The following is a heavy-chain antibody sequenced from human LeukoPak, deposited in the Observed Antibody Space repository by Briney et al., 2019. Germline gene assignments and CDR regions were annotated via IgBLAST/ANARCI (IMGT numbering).Heavy chain of an antibody. CDR1: GFTFDDYA. V-gene: IGHV3-23*01. CDR3: AKLARDTGIYSQLDY. CDR2: ISGSGGST. D-gene: IGHD1-26*01. J-gene: IGHJ4*02. Sequence: TGGSLRLSCAASGFTFDDYAMHWVRQAPGKGLEWVSAISGSGGSTYYADSVKGRFTISRDNSKNTLYLQLNSLRADDTAVYYCAKLARDTGIYSQLDYWGQGTLVTVSS.